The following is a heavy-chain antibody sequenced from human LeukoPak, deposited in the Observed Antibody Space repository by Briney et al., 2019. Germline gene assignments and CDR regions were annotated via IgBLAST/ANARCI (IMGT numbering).Heavy chain of an antibody. CDR2: VNPSGGST. J-gene: IGHJ3*02. CDR1: GYTFTSYY. D-gene: IGHD2-15*01. CDR3: ARAQSRGRSGGRCYDAFDI. Sequence: ASVKVSCKASGYTFTSYYMHCVRQAPGQGLEWMGIVNPSGGSTSYAQKFQGRVTMTRDTSTSTVYMELSSLRSEDTAVYYCARAQSRGRSGGRCYDAFDIWGQGTMVTVSS. V-gene: IGHV1-46*01.